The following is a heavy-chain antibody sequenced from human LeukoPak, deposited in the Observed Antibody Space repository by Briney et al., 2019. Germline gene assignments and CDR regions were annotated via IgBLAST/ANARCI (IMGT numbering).Heavy chain of an antibody. J-gene: IGHJ4*02. CDR2: ISYRGTT. Sequence: SETLSLTCAVSGDSISSHYWSWIRQSPGKQLEYIGYISYRGTTNYNPSLKSRVTMSVGTSNNQFSLRLTSVTAADTAVYYCARPSKDIVVVAAAVAYYFDYWGQGALVTVSS. CDR3: ARPSKDIVVVAAAVAYYFDY. V-gene: IGHV4-59*08. D-gene: IGHD2-2*01. CDR1: GDSISSHY.